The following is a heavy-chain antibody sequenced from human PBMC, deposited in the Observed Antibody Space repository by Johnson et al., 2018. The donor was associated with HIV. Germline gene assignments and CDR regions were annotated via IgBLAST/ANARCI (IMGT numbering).Heavy chain of an antibody. J-gene: IGHJ3*02. CDR2: ISYDGSNK. Sequence: HVQLVESGGGVVQPGRSLRLSCAASGFTFSSYAMHWVRQAPGTGLEWVAVISYDGSNKYYADSVKGRFTISRDNSKNTLFLQMNSLRAEDTAAYFCAKNHFDSSALEAFDIWGQGTMVTVSS. D-gene: IGHD3-22*01. CDR3: AKNHFDSSALEAFDI. CDR1: GFTFSSYA. V-gene: IGHV3-30-3*02.